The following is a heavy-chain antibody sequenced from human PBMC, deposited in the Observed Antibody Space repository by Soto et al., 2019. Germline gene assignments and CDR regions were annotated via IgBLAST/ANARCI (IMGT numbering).Heavy chain of an antibody. J-gene: IGHJ5*02. CDR1: GIVFSDY. CDR3: ARLPFPWGWFDP. D-gene: IGHD3-16*01. Sequence: PGGSLRLSCAASGIVFSDYMSWVRQAPGKGLEWLSYISGSGRTIYSADSVKGRFTISRDNATNSLYLQMNNVRTEDTAVYYCARLPFPWGWFDPWGPGTLVTVSS. CDR2: ISGSGRTI. V-gene: IGHV3-11*01.